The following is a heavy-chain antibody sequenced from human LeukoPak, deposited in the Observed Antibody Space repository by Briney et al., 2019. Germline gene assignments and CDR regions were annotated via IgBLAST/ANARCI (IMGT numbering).Heavy chain of an antibody. CDR3: ARLIGQWLVQTPLVFDY. Sequence: SETLSLTCSVSDDSMISYHWSWIRQSAGKGLEWIGRIYSTGSTYYNPSLKSRVTISVDTSKNQFSLKLSSVTAADTAVYYCARLIGQWLVQTPLVFDYWGQGTLVTVSS. CDR1: DDSMISYH. V-gene: IGHV4-4*07. J-gene: IGHJ4*02. D-gene: IGHD6-19*01. CDR2: IYSTGST.